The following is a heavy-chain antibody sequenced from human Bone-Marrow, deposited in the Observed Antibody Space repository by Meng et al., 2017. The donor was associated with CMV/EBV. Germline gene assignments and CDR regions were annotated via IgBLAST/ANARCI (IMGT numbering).Heavy chain of an antibody. CDR3: ASGSSLAPDGTYSSGTAWFDP. D-gene: IGHD6-19*01. J-gene: IGHJ5*02. CDR1: GGSISSRSYY. Sequence: LRLSCTVSGGSISSRSYYWGWIRQPPGKGLEWIGSIYYSGSTYYNPSLKSRVTISVDTSKNQFSLKLSSVTAADTAVYYCASGSSLAPDGTYSSGTAWFDPWGQGTLVTVSS. CDR2: IYYSGST. V-gene: IGHV4-39*07.